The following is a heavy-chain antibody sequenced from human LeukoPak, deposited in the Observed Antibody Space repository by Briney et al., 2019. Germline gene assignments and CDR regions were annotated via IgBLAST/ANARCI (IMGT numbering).Heavy chain of an antibody. V-gene: IGHV6-1*01. J-gene: IGHJ5*02. D-gene: IGHD6-19*01. CDR1: GDSVSSNSAG. CDR2: TYYRSKWYI. Sequence: SQTLSLTCAISGDSVSSNSAGWNWIRQSPSRGLEWLGRTYYRSKWYIDYAVSVKGRITINPDTSKNQFSLQLNSVTPEDTAVYYCASEQRGSGWYGWFDPWGQGTLVTVSS. CDR3: ASEQRGSGWYGWFDP.